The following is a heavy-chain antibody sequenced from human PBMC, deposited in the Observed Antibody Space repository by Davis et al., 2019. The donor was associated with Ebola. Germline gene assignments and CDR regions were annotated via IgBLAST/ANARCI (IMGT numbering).Heavy chain of an antibody. J-gene: IGHJ6*02. V-gene: IGHV3-33*01. CDR1: GFTFSSYG. CDR2: IWYDGSNK. Sequence: GESLKISCAASGFTFSSYGMHWVRQAPGKGLEWVAVIWYDGSNKYYADSVKGRFTISRDNSKNTLYLQMNSLRAEDTAVYYCARDQVKRGSWYPWSGGNYYGMDVWGQGTTVTVSS. D-gene: IGHD6-13*01. CDR3: ARDQVKRGSWYPWSGGNYYGMDV.